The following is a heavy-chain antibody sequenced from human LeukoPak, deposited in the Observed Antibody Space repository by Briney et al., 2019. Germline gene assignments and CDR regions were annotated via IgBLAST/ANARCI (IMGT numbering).Heavy chain of an antibody. J-gene: IGHJ4*02. D-gene: IGHD3-16*01. CDR2: ISGDGTRT. CDR3: AKWPEGAMDYFDY. Sequence: GGSLRLSCAASGFIFSSYAMTWARQAPVKGLEWDSAISGDGTRTYYADSVKGRFTISRDNSKNTLYLEMSSLRVEDTAIYYCAKWPEGAMDYFDYWGQGTLVTVSS. V-gene: IGHV3-23*01. CDR1: GFIFSSYA.